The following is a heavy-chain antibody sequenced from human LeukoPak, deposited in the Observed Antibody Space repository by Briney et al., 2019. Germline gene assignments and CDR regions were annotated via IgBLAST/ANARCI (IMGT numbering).Heavy chain of an antibody. Sequence: SETLSLTCTVSGGSISSYYWTWIRQPPGKGLEWIGYIYYSGSTNYNPSLKSRVTISLDTSKNQFSLKLNSVTAADTAIYYCARRVQVVLYFDSWGQATLVTVSS. CDR2: IYYSGST. CDR3: ARRVQVVLYFDS. D-gene: IGHD2-2*01. CDR1: GGSISSYY. J-gene: IGHJ4*02. V-gene: IGHV4-59*01.